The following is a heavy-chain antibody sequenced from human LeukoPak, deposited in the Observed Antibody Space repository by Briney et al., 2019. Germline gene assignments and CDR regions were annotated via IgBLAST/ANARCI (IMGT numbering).Heavy chain of an antibody. V-gene: IGHV3-30*02. D-gene: IGHD3-3*01. J-gene: IGHJ6*03. CDR2: IRYDGSNK. Sequence: GGSLRLSCAASGFTFSSYGMHWVRQAPGKGLEWVAFIRYDGSNKYYADSVKGRFTISRDNSKNTLYLQMNSLRAEDTAVYYCAAEYYDFWSGYPPRHFYYYMDVWGKGTTVTVSS. CDR1: GFTFSSYG. CDR3: AAEYYDFWSGYPPRHFYYYMDV.